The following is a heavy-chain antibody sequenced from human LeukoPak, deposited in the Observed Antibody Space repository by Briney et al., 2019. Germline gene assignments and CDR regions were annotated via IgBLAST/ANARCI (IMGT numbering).Heavy chain of an antibody. CDR3: AKATRYQLLYPDAFDI. J-gene: IGHJ3*02. D-gene: IGHD2-2*02. CDR1: GFTFSSYG. V-gene: IGHV3-30*02. CDR2: IRYDGSNK. Sequence: PGGSLRLSCAASGFTFSSYGMHWVRQAPGKGLEWVAFIRYDGSNKYYADSVKGRFTISRDNSKNTLYLQMNSLRAEDTAVYYCAKATRYQLLYPDAFDIWGQGTMVTVSS.